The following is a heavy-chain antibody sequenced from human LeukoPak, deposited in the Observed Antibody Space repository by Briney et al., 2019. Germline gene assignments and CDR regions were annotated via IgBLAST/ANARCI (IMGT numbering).Heavy chain of an antibody. CDR3: ARGYSSSWYFRWFDP. J-gene: IGHJ5*02. CDR1: GGSISSYY. V-gene: IGHV4-59*01. CDR2: IYCSGST. Sequence: SETLSLTCTVSGGSISSYYWSWIRQPPGKGLEWIGYIYCSGSTNYNPSLKSRVTISVDTSKNQFSLKLSSVTAADTAVYYCARGYSSSWYFRWFDPWGQGTLVTVSS. D-gene: IGHD6-13*01.